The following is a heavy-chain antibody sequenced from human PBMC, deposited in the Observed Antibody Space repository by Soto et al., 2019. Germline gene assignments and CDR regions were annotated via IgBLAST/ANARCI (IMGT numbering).Heavy chain of an antibody. Sequence: ASVKVSCKASGGTISSYAISWVRQAPGQGLEWMGGIIPIFGTANYAQKFQGRVTITADESTSTAYMELSSLRSEDTAVYYCARDLGGGVKHYYYGMDVWGQGTTVTVSS. CDR1: GGTISSYA. J-gene: IGHJ6*02. V-gene: IGHV1-69*13. D-gene: IGHD3-10*01. CDR2: IIPIFGTA. CDR3: ARDLGGGVKHYYYGMDV.